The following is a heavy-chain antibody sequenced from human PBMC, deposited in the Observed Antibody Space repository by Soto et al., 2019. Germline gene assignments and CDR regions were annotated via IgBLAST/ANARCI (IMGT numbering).Heavy chain of an antibody. CDR3: ARLGIAAAATFDY. V-gene: IGHV4-39*01. CDR2: IYYSGST. D-gene: IGHD6-13*01. J-gene: IGHJ4*02. Sequence: PPGKGLEWIGSIYYSGSTYYNPSLKSRVTISVDTSKNQFSLKLSSVTAADTAVYYCARLGIAAAATFDYWGQGTLVTGSS.